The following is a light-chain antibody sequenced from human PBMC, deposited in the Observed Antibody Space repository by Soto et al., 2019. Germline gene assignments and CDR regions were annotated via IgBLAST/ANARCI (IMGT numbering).Light chain of an antibody. CDR3: YSYAGSITFV. J-gene: IGLJ1*01. V-gene: IGLV2-23*02. Sequence: QSVLTQPASVSGSPGQSITISCTGTSSDVGSYNLVSWYQQHPGKAPKLMIYEVSKRPSGVSNRFSGSKSGNTASLTISGLQAEDDSDYYCYSYAGSITFVFGTGTNFTVL. CDR2: EVS. CDR1: SSDVGSYNL.